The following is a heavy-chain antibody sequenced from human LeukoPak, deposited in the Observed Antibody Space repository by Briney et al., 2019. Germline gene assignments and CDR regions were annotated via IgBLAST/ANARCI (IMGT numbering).Heavy chain of an antibody. CDR1: GGSISSYY. Sequence: SETLSLTCTVSGGSISSYYWSWIRQPPGKGLEWIGYIYYSGSTNYNPSLKSRVTISVDTSKNQFSLKLSSVTAADTAVYYCARVATQRGGLSYFDYWGQGTLVTVSS. CDR2: IYYSGST. CDR3: ARVATQRGGLSYFDY. D-gene: IGHD3-16*02. V-gene: IGHV4-59*12. J-gene: IGHJ4*02.